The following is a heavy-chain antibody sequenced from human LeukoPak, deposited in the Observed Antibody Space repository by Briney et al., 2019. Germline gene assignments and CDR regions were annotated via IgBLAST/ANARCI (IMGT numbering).Heavy chain of an antibody. D-gene: IGHD3-10*02. CDR3: SVRRGDYYDY. CDR2: IDNNDGRK. J-gene: IGHJ4*02. Sequence: PGGSLRLSCAASGLTFTSQAMSWFRQAPGKGLEWVSAIDNNDGRKYYADSVKGRFTMSRDIPKNTLSLQMSSLRAEDTAVYYCSVRRGDYYDYWGQGTLVTVAS. V-gene: IGHV3-23*01. CDR1: GLTFTSQA.